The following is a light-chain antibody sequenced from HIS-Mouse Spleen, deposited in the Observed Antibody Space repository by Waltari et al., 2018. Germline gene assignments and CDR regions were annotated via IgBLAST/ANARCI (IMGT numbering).Light chain of an antibody. CDR1: SSDVGSYNL. CDR2: EGS. Sequence: SALTQPASVSGSPGQSITISCPGTSSDVGSYNLFSWYQQHPGKAPKLMIYEGSKRPSGVSNRFSGSKSGNTASLTISGLQAEDEADYYCCSYAGSSTWVFGGGTKLTVL. CDR3: CSYAGSSTWV. V-gene: IGLV2-23*01. J-gene: IGLJ3*02.